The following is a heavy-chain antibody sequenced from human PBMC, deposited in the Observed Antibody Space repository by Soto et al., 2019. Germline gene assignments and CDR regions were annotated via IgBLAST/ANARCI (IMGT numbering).Heavy chain of an antibody. V-gene: IGHV4-30-4*01. J-gene: IGHJ4*02. D-gene: IGHD4-17*01. CDR1: GGSISSGDYY. CDR3: ARDSGDCFDY. Sequence: TLSLTCTVSGGSISSGDYYRSWIRQPPGKGLERIGYIYYSGSTYYNPSLKSRVTISVDTSKNQFSLKLSSVTAADTAVYYCARDSGDCFDYWGQGTLVTVSS. CDR2: IYYSGST.